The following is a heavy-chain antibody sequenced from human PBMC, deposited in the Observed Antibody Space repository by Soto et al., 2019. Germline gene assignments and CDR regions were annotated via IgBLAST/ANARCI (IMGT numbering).Heavy chain of an antibody. J-gene: IGHJ4*02. CDR1: GFTFDDYA. D-gene: IGHD1-26*01. V-gene: IGHV3-9*01. Sequence: GGSLRLSCAASGFTFDDYAMHWVRQAPGKGLEWVASISWNSGSIGYADSVKGRFTISRDDSKSTLYLQMNSLRAEDTAVYYCARDPSHSYYTLFYYFDYWGQGTLVTVSS. CDR2: ISWNSGSI. CDR3: ARDPSHSYYTLFYYFDY.